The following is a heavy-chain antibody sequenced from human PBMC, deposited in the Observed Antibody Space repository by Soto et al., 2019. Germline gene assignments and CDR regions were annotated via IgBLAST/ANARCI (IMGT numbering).Heavy chain of an antibody. V-gene: IGHV3-21*06. CDR3: ARDPSEGRVGNWFES. J-gene: IGHJ5*01. CDR2: ISSSTSYV. D-gene: IGHD2-2*01. CDR1: GFTFSRYG. Sequence: GGSMRLSCAASGFTFSRYGMNWLRQAPGKGLEWVASISSSTSYVYYADSVKGRFSTSRDNAKNILYLEMYGLRTEDTAVYYCARDPSEGRVGNWFESWGQGTLVTVSS.